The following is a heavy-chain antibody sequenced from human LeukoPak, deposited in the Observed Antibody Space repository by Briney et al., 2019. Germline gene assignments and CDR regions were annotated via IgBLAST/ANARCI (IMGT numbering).Heavy chain of an antibody. CDR3: AKDRTTMVRGVALDY. D-gene: IGHD3-10*01. J-gene: IGHJ4*02. CDR2: ISWNSGSI. CDR1: GFTFDDYT. Sequence: GGSLRLSCAASGFTFDDYTMHWVRQAPGKGLEWVSGISWNSGSIGYADSVKGRFTISRDNAKNSLYLQMNSLRAEDTALYYCAKDRTTMVRGVALDYWGQGTLVTVSS. V-gene: IGHV3-9*01.